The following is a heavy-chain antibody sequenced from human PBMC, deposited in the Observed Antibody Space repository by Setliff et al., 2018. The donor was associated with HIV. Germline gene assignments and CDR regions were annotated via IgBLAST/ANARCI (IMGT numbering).Heavy chain of an antibody. J-gene: IGHJ4*02. D-gene: IGHD5-18*01. Sequence: PSETLSLTCTVSGGSISSGSYYWSWIRQPAGKGLEWIGHIYTSGSTNYNPSLKSRVTISVDTSKNQFSLKLSSVTAADTAVYYCARHSVYTAVDYWGQGTLVTVSS. V-gene: IGHV4-61*09. CDR1: GGSISSGSYY. CDR3: ARHSVYTAVDY. CDR2: IYTSGST.